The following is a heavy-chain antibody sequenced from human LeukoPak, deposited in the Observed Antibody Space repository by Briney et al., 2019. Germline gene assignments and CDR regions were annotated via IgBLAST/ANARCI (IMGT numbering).Heavy chain of an antibody. Sequence: PSETLSLTCTVSGGSISSYYWSWIRQHPGKGLEWIGYIYYSGSTYYNPSLKSRVTISVDTSKNQFSLKLSSVTAADMAVYYCARLYGSGSYYNVRYFDYWGQGTLVTVSS. CDR1: GGSISSYY. J-gene: IGHJ4*02. CDR3: ARLYGSGSYYNVRYFDY. V-gene: IGHV4-59*06. D-gene: IGHD3-10*01. CDR2: IYYSGST.